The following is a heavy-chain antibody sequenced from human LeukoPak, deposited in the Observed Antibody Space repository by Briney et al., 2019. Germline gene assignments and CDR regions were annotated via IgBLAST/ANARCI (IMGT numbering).Heavy chain of an antibody. CDR1: GVTCSRYW. V-gene: IGHV3-74*01. CDR3: AREGRYCSGGSCSYRGYYYYGMDV. J-gene: IGHJ6*04. CDR2: NNSDGSST. D-gene: IGHD2-15*01. Sequence: AGCLTLASPAFGVTCSRYWMHWGRHAQQKRMVWVSRNNSDGSSTSYADSVKGRFTISRDNAKNTLYLQMNSLRAEDTAVYYCAREGRYCSGGSCSYRGYYYYGMDVWGKGTTVTVSS.